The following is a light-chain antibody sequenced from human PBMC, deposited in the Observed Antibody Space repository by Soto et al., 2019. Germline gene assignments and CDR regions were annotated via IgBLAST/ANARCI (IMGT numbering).Light chain of an antibody. CDR3: TSWTTSTTMI. V-gene: IGLV2-14*03. J-gene: IGLJ2*01. CDR2: DVN. Sequence: QSALTQPASVSGSPGQSITISCTGTRSDIGAYNFVSWYQQHPGEVPKLILYDVNVRPSGVSNRFSGSKSGNTASLTISGLQAEDAADYYCTSWTTSTTMIFGGGTKLTVL. CDR1: RSDIGAYNF.